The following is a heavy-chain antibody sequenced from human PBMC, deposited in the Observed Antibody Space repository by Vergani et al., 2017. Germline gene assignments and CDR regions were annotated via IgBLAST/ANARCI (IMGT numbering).Heavy chain of an antibody. V-gene: IGHV4-34*01. CDR1: GGSFSGYY. J-gene: IGHJ4*02. CDR2: INHSGST. CDR3: ARSSSSPLRGGFDY. Sequence: QVQLQQWGAGLLKPSETLSLTCAVYGGSFSGYYWSWIRQPPGKGLEWIGEINHSGSTNYNPSLKSRDTISVDTSKNQFSLKLSSVTAADTAVYYCARSSSSPLRGGFDYWGQGTLVTVSS. D-gene: IGHD3-16*01.